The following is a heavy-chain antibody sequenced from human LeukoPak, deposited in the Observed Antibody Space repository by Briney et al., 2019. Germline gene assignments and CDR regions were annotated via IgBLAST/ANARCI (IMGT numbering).Heavy chain of an antibody. D-gene: IGHD5-18*01. CDR3: ARVMSGYSYGYPDY. CDR1: GGSISSYY. J-gene: IGHJ4*02. V-gene: IGHV4-59*01. CDR2: IYYSGST. Sequence: PSETLSLTCTVSGGSISSYYWSWLRQPPGKGLEWIGYIYYSGSTNYNPSLKSRVTISVDTSKNQFSLKLSSVTAADTAVYYCARVMSGYSYGYPDYWGQGTLVTVSS.